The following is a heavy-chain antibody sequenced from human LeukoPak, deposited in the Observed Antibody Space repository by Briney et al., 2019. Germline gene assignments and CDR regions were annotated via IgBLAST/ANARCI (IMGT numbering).Heavy chain of an antibody. CDR2: ISSNSGIK. V-gene: IGHV3-48*01. CDR3: ARVSLSSGCLSN. Sequence: PGGSLRLSCGGSGFTFKSFSMHWVRQAPGKGLEWVSDISSNSGIKSYADSVKGRFTISRDNAKNSLYLQMNSLRAEDTAVYYCARVSLSSGCLSNWGQGTLVTVSS. D-gene: IGHD6-19*01. CDR1: GFTFKSFS. J-gene: IGHJ4*02.